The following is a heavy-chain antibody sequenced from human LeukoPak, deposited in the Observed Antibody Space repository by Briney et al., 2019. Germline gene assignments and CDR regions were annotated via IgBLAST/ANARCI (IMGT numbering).Heavy chain of an antibody. CDR2: INPSNGNP. J-gene: IGHJ4*02. Sequence: ASVKVSCKSSGYTFRTYAINWLRQAPGQGLEWVGWINPSNGNPTYAQGFTGRFVFSLDTSVSTAFLHISSLQIEDTAVYYCARDTPDGRVTKFDYWGQGTLVTVSS. CDR3: ARDTPDGRVTKFDY. D-gene: IGHD4-17*01. V-gene: IGHV7-4-1*02. CDR1: GYTFRTYA.